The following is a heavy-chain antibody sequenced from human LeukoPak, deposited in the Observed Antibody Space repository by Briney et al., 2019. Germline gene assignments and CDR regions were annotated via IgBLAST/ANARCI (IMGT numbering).Heavy chain of an antibody. CDR1: GFTFSTYD. V-gene: IGHV3-13*01. CDR2: IGTAGDT. Sequence: GGSLRLSCAASGFTFSTYDMHWVRHTTGKGLEWVSGIGTAGDTYYLDSVRGRFTISRENAKNSLYLQMNSLRAGDTAVYYCAMGRRDGYNFPFDFWGQGTLVTVSS. J-gene: IGHJ4*02. CDR3: AMGRRDGYNFPFDF. D-gene: IGHD5-24*01.